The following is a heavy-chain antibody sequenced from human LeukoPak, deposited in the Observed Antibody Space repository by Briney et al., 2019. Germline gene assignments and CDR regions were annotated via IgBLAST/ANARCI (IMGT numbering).Heavy chain of an antibody. CDR2: ISYDGGNK. J-gene: IGHJ4*02. D-gene: IGHD6-19*01. CDR3: ARDAFSSGYYYFDY. Sequence: GGSLRLSCAASGFTFSSYAIHWVRQAPGKGLERVAVISYDGGNKYYADSVKGRFTISRDNSKNTLYLQMNSLRAEDTAVYYCARDAFSSGYYYFDYWGQGTLVTVSS. V-gene: IGHV3-30*04. CDR1: GFTFSSYA.